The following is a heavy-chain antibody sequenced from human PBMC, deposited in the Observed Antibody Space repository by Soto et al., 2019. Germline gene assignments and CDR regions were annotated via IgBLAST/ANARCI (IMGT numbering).Heavy chain of an antibody. Sequence: ASVKVSCTASGYTFTIYAISWVRQAPGQGLEWMGWINAGHSNIEYAQKFQGRVTMTTDTSTSTAFMEMRSLTSDDTAVYYCARDLAYIREYWGQGTQVTVS. CDR2: INAGHSNI. CDR1: GYTFTIYA. J-gene: IGHJ4*02. D-gene: IGHD3-10*01. CDR3: ARDLAYIREY. V-gene: IGHV1-18*01.